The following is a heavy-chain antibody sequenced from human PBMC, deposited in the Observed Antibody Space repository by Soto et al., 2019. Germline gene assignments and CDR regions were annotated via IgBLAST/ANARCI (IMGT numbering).Heavy chain of an antibody. D-gene: IGHD3-22*01. V-gene: IGHV5-10-1*01. CDR3: ERLYRVMFGSGYE. Sequence: XESLKVSCKGSGYSCTSYGISWVLQMPGKGLEWMGRIDPSDSYTNYSPSFQGHVTISADKSISTAYLQWSSLKASDTAMYYCERLYRVMFGSGYEWGQRTLVTVSS. CDR1: GYSCTSYG. CDR2: IDPSDSYT. J-gene: IGHJ4*02.